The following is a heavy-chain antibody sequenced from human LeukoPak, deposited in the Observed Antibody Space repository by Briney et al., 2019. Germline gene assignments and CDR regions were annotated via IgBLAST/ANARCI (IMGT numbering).Heavy chain of an antibody. J-gene: IGHJ4*02. V-gene: IGHV3-20*04. Sequence: GGSLRLSCTASGFIFDDYGMSWVRQVPGKGLEWVSGINWNGGSTGYADSVKGRFTMSRDNAKNSLYLQMNSLRAEDTALYYCTKEAGSGWYTGPVYWGQGTLVTVSS. CDR1: GFIFDDYG. D-gene: IGHD6-19*01. CDR3: TKEAGSGWYTGPVY. CDR2: INWNGGST.